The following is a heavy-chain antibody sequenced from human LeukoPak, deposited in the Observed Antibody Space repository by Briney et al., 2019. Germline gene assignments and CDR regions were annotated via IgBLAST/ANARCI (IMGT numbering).Heavy chain of an antibody. Sequence: PGRSLRLSCAASGFTFSSYGMHWVRQAPGKGLEWVAVISYDGSNKYYADSVKGRFTISRDNSKNTLYLQMNSLRAEDTAVYYCAKDSFRIAVAGRCVYWGQGTLVTVSS. D-gene: IGHD6-19*01. J-gene: IGHJ4*02. CDR1: GFTFSSYG. CDR2: ISYDGSNK. V-gene: IGHV3-30*18. CDR3: AKDSFRIAVAGRCVY.